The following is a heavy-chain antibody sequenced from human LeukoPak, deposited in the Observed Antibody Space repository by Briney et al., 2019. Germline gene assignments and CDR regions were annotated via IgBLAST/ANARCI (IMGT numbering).Heavy chain of an antibody. V-gene: IGHV4-34*01. CDR2: INHSGST. Sequence: SETLSLTCAVYGGSFSGYYWSWIRQPPGKGLEWIGEINHSGSTNYNPSLKSRVTISVDTSKNQFSLKLSSVTAADTAVYYCAGYTVVDAFDIWGQGTMVTVSS. D-gene: IGHD3-16*02. J-gene: IGHJ3*02. CDR1: GGSFSGYY. CDR3: AGYTVVDAFDI.